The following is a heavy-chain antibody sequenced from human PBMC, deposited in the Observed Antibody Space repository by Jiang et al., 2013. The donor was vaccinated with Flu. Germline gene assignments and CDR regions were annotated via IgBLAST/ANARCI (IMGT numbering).Heavy chain of an antibody. V-gene: IGHV4-4*09. CDR2: GST. Sequence: GSTNYNPPSKSRVTISVDTSKNQFSLKLSSVTAADTAVYYCASSYYDFWSGWGYFDYWGQGTLVTVSS. J-gene: IGHJ4*02. CDR3: ASSYYDFWSGWGYFDY. D-gene: IGHD3-3*01.